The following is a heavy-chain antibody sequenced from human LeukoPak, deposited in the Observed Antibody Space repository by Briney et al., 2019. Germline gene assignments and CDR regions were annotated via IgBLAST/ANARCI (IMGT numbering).Heavy chain of an antibody. CDR2: INPSGGST. Sequence: ASVKVSCKASGYTFTSYYMHWLRQAPGQGLEWMGIINPSGGSTSYAQKFQGRVTMTRDTTTSTVYMELSSLRSEDTAVYYCARGQPKFGELFAPLDYWGQGTLVTVSS. J-gene: IGHJ4*02. V-gene: IGHV1-46*03. D-gene: IGHD3-10*01. CDR1: GYTFTSYY. CDR3: ARGQPKFGELFAPLDY.